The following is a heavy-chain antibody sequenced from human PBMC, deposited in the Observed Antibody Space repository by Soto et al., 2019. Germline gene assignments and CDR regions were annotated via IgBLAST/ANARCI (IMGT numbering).Heavy chain of an antibody. Sequence: QITLKESGPTLVKPTQTLTLTCTFSGFSLTSRPVGVGWVRQPPGKALEWLAFIYWADDKRYSPSLRSTLTDSKDTSKNQVVLTQTNMDPVDTATYYCAHRRNYDGSWNEGVFDYWGQGILVTVSS. CDR3: AHRRNYDGSWNEGVFDY. CDR2: IYWADDK. CDR1: GFSLTSRPVG. J-gene: IGHJ4*02. D-gene: IGHD3-16*01. V-gene: IGHV2-5*02.